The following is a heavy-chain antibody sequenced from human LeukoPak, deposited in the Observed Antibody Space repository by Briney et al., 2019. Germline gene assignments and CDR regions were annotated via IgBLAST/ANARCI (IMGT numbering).Heavy chain of an antibody. CDR3: ARGNYYDSSGYYLLFDY. Sequence: SVTLTLTCTVSGGSISSGSYYWRWIRQPAGKGLEWIGRINTSGSTNYNPSLKSRVTRSVDTSKNQFSLKLSCVTAADTAVYYCARGNYYDSSGYYLLFDYGGEGTLVTVSS. V-gene: IGHV4-61*02. CDR1: GGSISSGSYY. J-gene: IGHJ4*02. CDR2: INTSGST. D-gene: IGHD3-22*01.